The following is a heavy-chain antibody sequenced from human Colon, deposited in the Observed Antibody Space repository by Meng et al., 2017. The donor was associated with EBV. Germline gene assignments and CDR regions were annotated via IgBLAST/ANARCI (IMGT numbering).Heavy chain of an antibody. J-gene: IGHJ5*02. V-gene: IGHV4-59*08. CDR3: ARHFINWFDP. CDR1: GGSIGSYY. Sequence: EEWDQGLVKLSDAVHLTCSLSGGSIGSYYWSWIRQPPGKSMELIGYIYYSGSTNYTPSLKSRVTISVDTSKNQFSLKLSSVTAADTAVYYCARHFINWFDPWGQGTLVTVSS. CDR2: IYYSGST.